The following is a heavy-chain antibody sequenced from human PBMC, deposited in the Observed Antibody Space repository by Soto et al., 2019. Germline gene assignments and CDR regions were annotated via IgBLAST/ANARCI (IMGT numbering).Heavy chain of an antibody. D-gene: IGHD3-22*01. Sequence: ASVKVSCKASGYTFTGYYMHWVRQAPGQGLEWMGWINPNSGGTNYAQKFQGRVTMTGDTSISTAYMELSRLRSDDTAVYYCARDGSVTMIVVVNYYYYYGMDVWGQGTTVTVSS. J-gene: IGHJ6*02. V-gene: IGHV1-2*02. CDR2: INPNSGGT. CDR1: GYTFTGYY. CDR3: ARDGSVTMIVVVNYYYYYGMDV.